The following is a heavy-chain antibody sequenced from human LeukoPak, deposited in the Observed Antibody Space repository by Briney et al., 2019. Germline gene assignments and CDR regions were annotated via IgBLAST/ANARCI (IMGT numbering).Heavy chain of an antibody. J-gene: IGHJ4*02. CDR2: IYHSGST. CDR1: GGSISSGGYS. D-gene: IGHD3-10*01. V-gene: IGHV4-30-2*01. CDR3: ARSVVRGVPDY. Sequence: KPSQTLSLTCAVSGGSISSGGYSWSWIRQPPGKGLEWIGYIYHSGSTYYNPSLKSRVTISVDRSKNQFSLKLSSVTAADTAVYYCARSVVRGVPDYWGRGTLVTVSS.